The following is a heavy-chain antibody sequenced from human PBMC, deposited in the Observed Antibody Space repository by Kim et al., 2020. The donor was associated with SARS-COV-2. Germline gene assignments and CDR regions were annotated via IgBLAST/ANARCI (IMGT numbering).Heavy chain of an antibody. D-gene: IGHD3-22*01. Sequence: GGSLRLSCAASGFTFDDYAMHWVRQAPGKGLEWVSGISWNSGSIGYADSVKGRFTISRDNAKNSLYLQMNSLRAEDTALYYCAKCAFSYYYDSSSGDCWYFDLWGRGTLVTVSS. V-gene: IGHV3-9*01. CDR1: GFTFDDYA. CDR3: AKCAFSYYYDSSSGDCWYFDL. J-gene: IGHJ2*01. CDR2: ISWNSGSI.